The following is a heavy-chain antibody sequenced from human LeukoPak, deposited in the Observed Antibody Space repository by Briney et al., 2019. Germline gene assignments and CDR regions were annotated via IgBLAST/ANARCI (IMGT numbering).Heavy chain of an antibody. CDR1: GGSFSSYY. CDR2: IYYSGST. J-gene: IGHJ4*02. CDR3: ARVEYYYDSRGYYYVPGYFDY. Sequence: PSETLSLTCTVSGGSFSSYYWSWIRQPPGKGLEWIGYIYYSGSTDYNPSLKSRVTISVDTSKNQFSLKLSSVTAADTAVYYCARVEYYYDSRGYYYVPGYFDYWGQGTLVTVSS. V-gene: IGHV4-59*12. D-gene: IGHD3-22*01.